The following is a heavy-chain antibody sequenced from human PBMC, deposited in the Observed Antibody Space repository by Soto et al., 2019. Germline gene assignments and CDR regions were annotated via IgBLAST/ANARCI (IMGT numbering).Heavy chain of an antibody. CDR1: GGAISSSSYY. Sequence: QLQLQESGPGLVKPSETLSLTCTVSGGAISSSSYYWGWSRQPPGKGQAWTGYIDFSGRTYYNPYLTSRVTISVDTSKNQFSLKLSSVTAADTAVYFWACCGGRTVTSAVDWGQVALVTVSS. CDR3: ACCGGRTVTSAVD. D-gene: IGHD6-19*01. V-gene: IGHV4-39*01. J-gene: IGHJ4*02. CDR2: IDFSGRT.